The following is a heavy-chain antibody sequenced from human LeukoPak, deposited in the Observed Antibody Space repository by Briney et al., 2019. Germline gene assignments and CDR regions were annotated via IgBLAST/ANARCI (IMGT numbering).Heavy chain of an antibody. D-gene: IGHD6-13*01. V-gene: IGHV3-30-3*01. Sequence: GGSLRLSCAASGFTFSSYAMHWVRQAPGKGLEWVAVISYDGSNKYYADSVKGRFTISRDNSKNTLYLQMNSLRAEDTAVYYCARDGIAAAGVPFDYWGQGTLVTVSS. CDR2: ISYDGSNK. J-gene: IGHJ4*02. CDR1: GFTFSSYA. CDR3: ARDGIAAAGVPFDY.